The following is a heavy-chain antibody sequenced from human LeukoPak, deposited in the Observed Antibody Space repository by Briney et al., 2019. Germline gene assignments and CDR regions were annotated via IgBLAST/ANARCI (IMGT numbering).Heavy chain of an antibody. CDR3: ARAGPRRDGYNVDY. Sequence: SETLSLTCTVSGGSISYYYWGWIRQPPGKGLEWIGYIYYSGNTDYNPSLKSRVTMSVDTSRNQFSLRLTSVTAAGTAVYYCARAGPRRDGYNVDYWGQGTLVTVSS. V-gene: IGHV4-59*01. J-gene: IGHJ4*02. CDR2: IYYSGNT. CDR1: GGSISYYY. D-gene: IGHD5-24*01.